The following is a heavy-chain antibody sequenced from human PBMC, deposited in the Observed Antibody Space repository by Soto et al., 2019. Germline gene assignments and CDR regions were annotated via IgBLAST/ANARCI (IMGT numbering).Heavy chain of an antibody. J-gene: IGHJ4*02. CDR2: IFYSGST. CDR1: GDSISSSNYF. D-gene: IGHD6-19*01. CDR3: ARRYGWLYFDY. Sequence: SETLSLTCTVSGDSISSSNYFWGWIRQPPGKGLEWIGTIFYSGSTCYNPSLKSRVTISVDTSKNQFSLRLISVTAADTALYYCARRYGWLYFDYWGKGSLVTVSS. V-gene: IGHV4-39*01.